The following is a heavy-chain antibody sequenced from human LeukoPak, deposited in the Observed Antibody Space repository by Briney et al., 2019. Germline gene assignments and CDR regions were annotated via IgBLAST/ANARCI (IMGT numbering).Heavy chain of an antibody. Sequence: TGESLKISCKGSGYSFTSYWIGWVRQMPGKGLEWMGIIYPGDSDTRYSPSFQGQVTISADKSISTAYLQWSSLKASDTAMYYCARHNAVRGVIITFPLPDYWGRGTLVTVSS. D-gene: IGHD3-10*01. CDR2: IYPGDSDT. J-gene: IGHJ4*02. CDR3: ARHNAVRGVIITFPLPDY. CDR1: GYSFTSYW. V-gene: IGHV5-51*01.